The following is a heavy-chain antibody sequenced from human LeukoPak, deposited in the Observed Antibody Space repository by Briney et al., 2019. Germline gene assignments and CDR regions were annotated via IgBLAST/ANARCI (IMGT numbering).Heavy chain of an antibody. CDR3: AREGRVSGYDFDC. CDR2: IHSDGSSI. V-gene: IGHV3-74*03. D-gene: IGHD5-12*01. Sequence: GGSLRLCCTTSGFSFSTCWRHWVRHAPVKVLMSVSRIHSDGSSITYADSVTGRFTLSRDNGKNTLYLQMNSLRVEDTAVYYCAREGRVSGYDFDCWGQGTLVTVSS. CDR1: GFSFSTCW. J-gene: IGHJ4*02.